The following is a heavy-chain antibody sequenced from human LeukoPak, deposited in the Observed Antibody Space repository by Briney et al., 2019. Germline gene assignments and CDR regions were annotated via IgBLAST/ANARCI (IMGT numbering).Heavy chain of an antibody. J-gene: IGHJ4*02. D-gene: IGHD2-21*01. CDR1: GFTFSSYA. V-gene: IGHV3-30-3*01. CDR3: ARAGGVWSATDY. CDR2: ISYDGSNK. Sequence: RGSLRLSCAASGFTFSSYAMHWVRQAPGKGLEWVAVISYDGSNKYYADSVKGRFTISRDNSKNTLYLQMNSLRAEDTAVYYCARAGGVWSATDYWGQGTLVTVSS.